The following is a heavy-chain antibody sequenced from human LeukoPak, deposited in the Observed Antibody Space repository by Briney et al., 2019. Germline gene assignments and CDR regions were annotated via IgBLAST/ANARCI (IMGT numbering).Heavy chain of an antibody. V-gene: IGHV3-7*01. CDR3: ATLKDAVTIFDN. J-gene: IGHJ4*02. CDR2: INQDGSDL. D-gene: IGHD4-17*01. Sequence: GGSLRLSCTAAGFIFSSCWMSWVRQAPGQGLEWVVSINQDGSDLRHADSVKGRFTISRDNAKNSVYLQVNSLRAEDTAVYYCATLKDAVTIFDNWGQGTLLTVS. CDR1: GFIFSSCW.